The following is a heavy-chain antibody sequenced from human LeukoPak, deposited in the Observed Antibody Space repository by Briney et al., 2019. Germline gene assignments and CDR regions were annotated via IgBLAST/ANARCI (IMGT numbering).Heavy chain of an antibody. V-gene: IGHV3-15*01. D-gene: IGHD3-22*01. CDR3: TTVRVGGITLFY. J-gene: IGHJ4*02. CDR1: GFTFSNAW. Sequence: GGSFRLSCAASGFTFSNAWMSWVRQAPGKGLEWVGRIKSKTDGGTTDYAAPVKGRFTISRDDSKNTLYLQMSSLKTEDTAVYYCTTVRVGGITLFYWGQGTLVTVSS. CDR2: IKSKTDGGTT.